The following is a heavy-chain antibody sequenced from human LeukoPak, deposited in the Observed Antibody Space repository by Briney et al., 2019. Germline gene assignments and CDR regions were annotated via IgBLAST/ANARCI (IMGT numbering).Heavy chain of an antibody. V-gene: IGHV4-59*01. CDR3: ARGYRSGLAAAGTNWFDP. J-gene: IGHJ5*02. CDR2: IYYSGST. CDR1: GGSISSYY. D-gene: IGHD6-13*01. Sequence: SETLSLTCTVSGGSISSYYWSWIRQPPGKGLEWIGYIYYSGSTNYNPSLKSRVTISVDTSKNQFSLKLSSVTAADTAVYYCARGYRSGLAAAGTNWFDPWGQGTLVTVSS.